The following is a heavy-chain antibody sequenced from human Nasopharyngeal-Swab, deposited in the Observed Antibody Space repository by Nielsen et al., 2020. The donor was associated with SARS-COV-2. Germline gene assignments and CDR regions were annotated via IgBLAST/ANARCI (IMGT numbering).Heavy chain of an antibody. D-gene: IGHD3-9*01. Sequence: SGPTLVKPTQTLTLTCTFSGFSLSTSGVGVGWIRQPPGKALEWLARIDWDDDKYYSTSLKARLTISKDTSKNQVVLTMTNMDPVDTATYYCARSSYDILTGYYRFPFDYWGQGTLVTVSS. V-gene: IGHV2-70*11. CDR1: GFSLSTSGVG. CDR3: ARSSYDILTGYYRFPFDY. CDR2: IDWDDDK. J-gene: IGHJ4*02.